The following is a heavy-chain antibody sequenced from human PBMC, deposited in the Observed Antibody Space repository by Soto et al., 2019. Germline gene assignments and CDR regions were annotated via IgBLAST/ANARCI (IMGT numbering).Heavy chain of an antibody. J-gene: IGHJ1*01. V-gene: IGHV1-18*04. Sequence: ASVKVSCKASGFTFSSYGISWVRQAPGQGLEWMGWISAYTGNTNYAQKFQGRVSMTTDTSTNTAYMELRSLRSDDTAVYYCARSGIEMASTGHFHYWGQGTVVTVSS. CDR1: GFTFSSYG. CDR2: ISAYTGNT. D-gene: IGHD6-19*01. CDR3: ARSGIEMASTGHFHY.